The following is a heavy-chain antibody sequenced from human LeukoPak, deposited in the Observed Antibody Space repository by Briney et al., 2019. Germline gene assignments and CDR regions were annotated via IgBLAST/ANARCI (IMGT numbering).Heavy chain of an antibody. CDR1: GFTFRSYG. J-gene: IGHJ4*02. D-gene: IGHD3-10*01. Sequence: GRSLRLSCAASGFTFRSYGIHWVRQAPGKGLEWMAGIWYDGSNKYYADSVKGRFTASRDNSKNTLYLQMNSLRADDRAVYYCATASGGYGPLEYWGQGTLVSVSS. V-gene: IGHV3-33*01. CDR2: IWYDGSNK. CDR3: ATASGGYGPLEY.